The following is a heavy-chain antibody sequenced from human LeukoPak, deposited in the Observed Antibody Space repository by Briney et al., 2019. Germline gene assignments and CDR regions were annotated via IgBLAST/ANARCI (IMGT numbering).Heavy chain of an antibody. CDR1: GFTFSSYG. V-gene: IGHV3-30*02. J-gene: IGHJ4*02. CDR2: IRYDGSNK. D-gene: IGHD3-22*01. Sequence: GGSLRLSCAASGFTFSSYGMHWVRQAPGKGLEWVAFIRYDGSNKYYADSVKGRFTISRDNSKNTLYLQMNSLRAEDTAVYYCARDQRQVIVDEGIDYWGQGTLVTVSS. CDR3: ARDQRQVIVDEGIDY.